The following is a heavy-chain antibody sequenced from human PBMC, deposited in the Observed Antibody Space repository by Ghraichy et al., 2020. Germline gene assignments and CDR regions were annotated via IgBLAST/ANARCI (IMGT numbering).Heavy chain of an antibody. D-gene: IGHD6-25*01. CDR2: IKQDGSEK. V-gene: IGHV3-7*01. CDR1: GFMFSSYW. J-gene: IGHJ2*01. CDR3: ARGGAARYWYFDL. Sequence: LSLTCAASGFMFSSYWMSWVRQAPGKWLEWVANIKQDGSEKYYVDSVKGRFTISRDNAKNSLYLQMNSLRAEDTAVYYCARGGAARYWYFDLWGRGTLVTAYS.